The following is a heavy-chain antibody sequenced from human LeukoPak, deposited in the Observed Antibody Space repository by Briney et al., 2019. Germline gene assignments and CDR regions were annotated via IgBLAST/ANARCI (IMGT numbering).Heavy chain of an antibody. CDR3: DAMTYDSSGYYWFDP. J-gene: IGHJ5*02. CDR1: GGSISSYY. CDR2: IYYSGST. V-gene: IGHV4-39*07. D-gene: IGHD3-22*01. Sequence: SETLSLTCTVSGGSISSYYWSWIRQPPGKGLEWIGSIYYSGSTYYNPSLKSRVTISVDTSKNQFSLKLSSVTAADTAVYYCDAMTYDSSGYYWFDPWGQGTLVTVSS.